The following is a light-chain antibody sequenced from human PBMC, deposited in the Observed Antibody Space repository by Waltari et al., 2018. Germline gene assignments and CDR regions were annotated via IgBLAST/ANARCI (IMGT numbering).Light chain of an antibody. CDR1: QEIRNY. J-gene: IGKJ2*01. Sequence: DIQMTQSPSSLSASVGDRVTITFQASQEIRNYLNWYQQKPGKAPKLLIYDASKLERGVPSRFSGSGSGTDFTFTISSLQPEDIATYYCQQYDNLPPYTFGQGTKLEIK. V-gene: IGKV1-33*01. CDR2: DAS. CDR3: QQYDNLPPYT.